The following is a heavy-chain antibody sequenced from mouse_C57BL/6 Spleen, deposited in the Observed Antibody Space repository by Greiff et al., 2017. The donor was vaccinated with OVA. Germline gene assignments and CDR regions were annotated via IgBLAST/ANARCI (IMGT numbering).Heavy chain of an antibody. J-gene: IGHJ4*01. Sequence: QVKLQQSGAELVRPGTSVKVSCKASGYAFTNYLIEWVKQRPGQGLEWIGVINPGSGGTNYNEKFKGKATLTADKSSSTAYMQLSSLTSEDSAVYFCARDDGYYKGAMDYWGQGTSVTVSS. D-gene: IGHD2-3*01. CDR2: INPGSGGT. CDR3: ARDDGYYKGAMDY. V-gene: IGHV1-54*01. CDR1: GYAFTNYL.